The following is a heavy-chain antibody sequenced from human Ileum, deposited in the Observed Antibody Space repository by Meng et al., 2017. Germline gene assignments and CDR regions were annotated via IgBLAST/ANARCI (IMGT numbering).Heavy chain of an antibody. Sequence: SVKVSCKASGYTVTDYHVSWVRKAPGQGLEWMGGIIPIFGTANYAQKFQGRVTITTDESTSTAYMELSSLRSEDTAVYYCARERLSDIVATVAKQGFDYWGQGTLVTVSS. CDR2: IIPIFGTA. CDR1: GYTVTDYH. D-gene: IGHD5-12*01. CDR3: ARERLSDIVATVAKQGFDY. V-gene: IGHV1-69*05. J-gene: IGHJ4*02.